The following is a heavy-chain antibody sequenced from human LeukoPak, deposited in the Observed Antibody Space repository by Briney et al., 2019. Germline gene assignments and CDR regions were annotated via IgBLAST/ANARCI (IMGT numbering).Heavy chain of an antibody. J-gene: IGHJ4*02. CDR3: ARHGGGDYGDPPIDY. Sequence: SESLSLTCTVSGGSISSYYWSWIRQPPGKGLEWIGYIYYSGSTNYNPSLKSRVTISVDTSKNQFSLKLSSVTAADTAVYYCARHGGGDYGDPPIDYGGQGTLVTVSS. CDR1: GGSISSYY. V-gene: IGHV4-59*08. D-gene: IGHD4-17*01. CDR2: IYYSGST.